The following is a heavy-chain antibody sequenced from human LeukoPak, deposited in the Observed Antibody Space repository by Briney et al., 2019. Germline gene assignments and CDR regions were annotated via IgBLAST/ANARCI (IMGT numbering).Heavy chain of an antibody. D-gene: IGHD3-3*01. CDR1: GFTFSSYS. CDR2: ISSSSGYI. J-gene: IGHJ4*02. V-gene: IGHV3-21*01. Sequence: GGSLRLSCAASGFTFSSYSMNWVRQAPGKGLEWVSSISSSSGYIYYADSVKGRFTISRDNAKNSLYLQMNSLRAEDTAVYYCARSSIFGVAQPPDDYWGQGTLVTVSS. CDR3: ARSSIFGVAQPPDDY.